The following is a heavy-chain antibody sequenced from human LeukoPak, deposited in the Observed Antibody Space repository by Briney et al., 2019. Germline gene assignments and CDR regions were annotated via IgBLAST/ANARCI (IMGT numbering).Heavy chain of an antibody. CDR2: SNHSGNT. CDR3: ARDSEVAAAGTPFFDY. V-gene: IGHV4-34*01. Sequence: SETLSLTCAVYGGSFSGDYWSWIRQPPGKGLEWIGESNHSGNTNYNPSLKSRVTISVDTSKNQFSLKLSSVTAADTAVYYCARDSEVAAAGTPFFDYWGQGTLVTVSS. J-gene: IGHJ4*02. D-gene: IGHD6-13*01. CDR1: GGSFSGDY.